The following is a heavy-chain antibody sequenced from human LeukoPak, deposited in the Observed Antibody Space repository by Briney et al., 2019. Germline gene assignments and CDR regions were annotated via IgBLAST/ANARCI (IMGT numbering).Heavy chain of an antibody. CDR3: ARGARAGYNLEPFDY. V-gene: IGHV4-59*08. CDR1: GGSMSSYY. J-gene: IGHJ4*02. D-gene: IGHD5-24*01. Sequence: TSDTLSRTCTVSGGSMSSYYWSWIRQPPGKGLEWIGYIYYSGSTKYNPSLKSRVTISVDTSKNQFSLKLSSVTAADTAVYYCARGARAGYNLEPFDYWGQGTLVTVSS. CDR2: IYYSGST.